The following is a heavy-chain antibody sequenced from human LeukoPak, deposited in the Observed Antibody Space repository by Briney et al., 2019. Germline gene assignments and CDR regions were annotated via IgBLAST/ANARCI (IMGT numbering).Heavy chain of an antibody. Sequence: PGGSLRLSCTASAFTFSTYGMHWVRQAPGKGPEWVGFIRYDGTDKYYADSVKGRFTISRDNSKNTLYLQMNSLRTEDTAVYYCATGIVGSAHFDFWGQGTLVTVSS. D-gene: IGHD1-26*01. J-gene: IGHJ4*02. V-gene: IGHV3-30*02. CDR1: AFTFSTYG. CDR2: IRYDGTDK. CDR3: ATGIVGSAHFDF.